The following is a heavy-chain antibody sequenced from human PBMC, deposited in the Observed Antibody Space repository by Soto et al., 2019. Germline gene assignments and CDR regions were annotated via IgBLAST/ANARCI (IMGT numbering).Heavy chain of an antibody. CDR3: ARQGYYYGMDV. Sequence: PSETLSLTWTVSGGSISSSSYCWGWIRQPPGKGLEWIGSIYYSGSTYYNPSLKSRVTISVDTSKNQFSLKLSSVTAADTAVYYCARQGYYYGMDVWGQGTTVTVSS. V-gene: IGHV4-39*01. J-gene: IGHJ6*02. CDR1: GGSISSSSYC. CDR2: IYYSGST.